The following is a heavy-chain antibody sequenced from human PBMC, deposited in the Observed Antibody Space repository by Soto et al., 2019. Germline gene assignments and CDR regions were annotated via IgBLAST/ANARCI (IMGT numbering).Heavy chain of an antibody. D-gene: IGHD6-19*01. CDR2: ISSTGRTI. J-gene: IGHJ4*02. Sequence: GGSLRLSCGASGFTFSNYYMSWIRQAPGKGLEWVSYISSTGRTIYYADSVKGRFTVSRDNAQNSLSLKLNSMRVEDTAVYYCARSYSSGWEFDYWGQGTQVTVSS. CDR1: GFTFSNYY. V-gene: IGHV3-11*01. CDR3: ARSYSSGWEFDY.